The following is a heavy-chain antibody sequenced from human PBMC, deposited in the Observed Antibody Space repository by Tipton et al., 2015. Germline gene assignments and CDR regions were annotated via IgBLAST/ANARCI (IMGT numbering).Heavy chain of an antibody. CDR2: IYSGGST. D-gene: IGHD4-17*01. CDR3: ARGGEWSVTSQIDY. J-gene: IGHJ4*02. V-gene: IGHV3-53*01. CDR1: GFTVSSNY. Sequence: QLVQSGGGLIQPGGSLRLSCAASGFTVSSNYMSWVRQAPGKGLEWVSVIYSGGSTYYADSVKGRFTISRDNSKNTLYLQMNSLRAEDTAVYYCARGGEWSVTSQIDYWGQGSLVPVSS.